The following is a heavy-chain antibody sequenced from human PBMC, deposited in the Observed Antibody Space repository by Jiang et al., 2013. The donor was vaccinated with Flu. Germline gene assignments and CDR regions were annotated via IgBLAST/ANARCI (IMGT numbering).Heavy chain of an antibody. CDR1: GGSFSGYY. Sequence: LLKPSETLSLTCAVYGGSFSGYYWSWIRQPPGKGLEWIGEINHSGSTNYNPSLKSRVTISVDTSKNQFSLKLSSVTAADTAVYYCARGDPGYSSSWYVYGYYYYYGMDVWGQGTTVTVSS. CDR3: ARGDPGYSSSWYVYGYYYYYGMDV. J-gene: IGHJ6*02. V-gene: IGHV4-34*01. D-gene: IGHD6-13*01. CDR2: INHSGST.